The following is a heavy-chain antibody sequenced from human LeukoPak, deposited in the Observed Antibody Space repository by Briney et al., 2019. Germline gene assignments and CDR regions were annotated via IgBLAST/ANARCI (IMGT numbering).Heavy chain of an antibody. V-gene: IGHV3-7*01. CDR3: ARVGPPYYYYYMDV. CDR1: GFTFSNYW. Sequence: GGSLRLSCAASGFTFSNYWMNWVRQAPGKGLEWVASIQRDGSEKYYVESVKGRFTISRDNAKNSLYLQVNSLRAEDTAVYYCARVGPPYYYYYMDVWGKGTTVTVSS. J-gene: IGHJ6*03. CDR2: IQRDGSEK.